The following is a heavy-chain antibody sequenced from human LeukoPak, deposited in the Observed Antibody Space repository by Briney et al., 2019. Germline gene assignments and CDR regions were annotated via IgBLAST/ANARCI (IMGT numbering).Heavy chain of an antibody. CDR1: AYTFSTYW. V-gene: IGHV3-74*01. D-gene: IGHD3-10*01. CDR2: INEDGTST. CDR3: TRGTFGARDS. Sequence: PGASLRLSRAASAYTFSTYWMHWIRQGPGKGLVWVSRINEDGTSTSYADSVRGRFTTSRDNTKNTLYLQMNSLRAEGTAVYYCTRGTFGARDSWGQGTLVTVSS. J-gene: IGHJ4*02.